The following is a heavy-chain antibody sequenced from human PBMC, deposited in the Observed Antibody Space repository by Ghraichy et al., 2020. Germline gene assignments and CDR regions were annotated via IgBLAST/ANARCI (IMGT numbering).Heavy chain of an antibody. CDR3: AKDASATGSACSFEY. CDR1: GFTFSNYA. CDR2: ISGSGFST. Sequence: GGSLRLSCAASGFTFSNYAMNWVRQAPGKGLEWVTTISGSGFSTYHADSVKGRFTISRDNSKNTLYLQMTSLRAEDTAGYYCAKDASATGSACSFEYWGQGPLVTVSS. J-gene: IGHJ4*02. D-gene: IGHD1-1*01. V-gene: IGHV3-23*01.